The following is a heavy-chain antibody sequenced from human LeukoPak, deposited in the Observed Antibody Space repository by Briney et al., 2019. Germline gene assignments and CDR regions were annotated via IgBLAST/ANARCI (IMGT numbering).Heavy chain of an antibody. V-gene: IGHV4-59*08. J-gene: IGHJ4*02. Sequence: SETLSLTCTVSGGSISSYYWSWIRQPPGKGLEWIGYIYYSGSTNYNPSLKSRVTISVDTSKNQFSLKLSSVTAADTTVYYCARHPFPKYDFWSGYSTAYCFDYWGQGTLVTVSS. D-gene: IGHD3-3*01. CDR3: ARHPFPKYDFWSGYSTAYCFDY. CDR1: GGSISSYY. CDR2: IYYSGST.